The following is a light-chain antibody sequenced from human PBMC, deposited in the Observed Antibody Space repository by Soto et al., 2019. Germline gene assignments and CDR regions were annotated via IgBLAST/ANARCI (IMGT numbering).Light chain of an antibody. Sequence: DIVMTQSPCSLSASVGDRVTITCRASQSISRHLNWYQQRTGTAPKLMIYAESTLQSGVPSRFSGSGSGTDFTLTISSLQPEDFATYYCQKSYNSPRTFGQGTKVDIK. V-gene: IGKV1-39*01. CDR2: AES. CDR3: QKSYNSPRT. J-gene: IGKJ1*01. CDR1: QSISRH.